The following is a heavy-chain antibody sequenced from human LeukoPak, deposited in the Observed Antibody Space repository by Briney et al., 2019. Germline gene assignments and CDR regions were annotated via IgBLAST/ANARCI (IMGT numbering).Heavy chain of an antibody. Sequence: TGGSLRLSCAASGFTFSSYAMSWVRQAPEKGLEWVSAISGSGGSTYYADSVKGRFTISRDNAKNSLYLQMNSLRAEDTAVYYCVTGRGGYWGQGTLLTVSS. V-gene: IGHV3-23*01. CDR1: GFTFSSYA. J-gene: IGHJ4*02. CDR2: ISGSGGST. CDR3: VTGRGGY. D-gene: IGHD3-10*01.